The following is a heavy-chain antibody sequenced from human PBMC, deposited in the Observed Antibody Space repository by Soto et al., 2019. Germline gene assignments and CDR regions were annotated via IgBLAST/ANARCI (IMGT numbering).Heavy chain of an antibody. Sequence: EVQLLESGGGLVQPGGSLRLSCAASGFTFSSYAMSWVRQAPGKGLEWVSAISGSGGSTYYADSVKGRFTISRDNSKNTLYLQMNSLRAEDTAVYYCAKDRGQGFGEFRYYYYYGMDVWGQGTTVTVSS. CDR1: GFTFSSYA. CDR2: ISGSGGST. J-gene: IGHJ6*02. CDR3: AKDRGQGFGEFRYYYYYGMDV. V-gene: IGHV3-23*01. D-gene: IGHD3-10*01.